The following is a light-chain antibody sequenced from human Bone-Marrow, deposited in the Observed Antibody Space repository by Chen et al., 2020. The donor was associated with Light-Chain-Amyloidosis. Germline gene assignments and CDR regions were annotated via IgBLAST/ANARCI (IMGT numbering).Light chain of an antibody. CDR3: QVWDRSSDRPV. Sequence: SYVLTQPSSVSVAPGQTATIACGGNNIGSTSVHCYQQTPGQAPLLVVYDDSDRPSGIPERVSGSNSGNTATLTSSRVEAGDEADYYCQVWDRSSDRPVFGGGTKLTVL. J-gene: IGLJ3*02. V-gene: IGLV3-21*02. CDR2: DDS. CDR1: NIGSTS.